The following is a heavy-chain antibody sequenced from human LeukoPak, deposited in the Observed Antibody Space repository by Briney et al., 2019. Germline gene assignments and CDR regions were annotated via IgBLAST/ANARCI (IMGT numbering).Heavy chain of an antibody. CDR3: ARGPSGYHNT. Sequence: GGTLRLSCAASGFTFSNYGMNWVRQTPGKGLEWVSGIGGSGGYHTYYADSVRGRFTISRDNSRNTLYVQMNSLRAEDTAVYYCARGPSGYHNTGGQGTLVTVSS. CDR1: GFTFSNYG. D-gene: IGHD5-12*01. CDR2: IGGSGGYHT. J-gene: IGHJ4*02. V-gene: IGHV3-23*01.